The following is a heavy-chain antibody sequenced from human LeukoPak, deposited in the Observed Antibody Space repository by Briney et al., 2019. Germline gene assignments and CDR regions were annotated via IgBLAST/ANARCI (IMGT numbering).Heavy chain of an antibody. J-gene: IGHJ4*02. CDR1: GYTFTGYY. CDR2: INPNSGGT. V-gene: IGHV1-2*06. Sequence: GASVKVSCKASGYTFTGYYMHWVRQAPGQGLEWMGRINPNSGGTNYAQKFQGRVTMTRDTSISTAYMELSRLRSDDTAVYYCAQMATMENVDYWAREPWSPSPQ. D-gene: IGHD5-24*01. CDR3: AQMATMENVDY.